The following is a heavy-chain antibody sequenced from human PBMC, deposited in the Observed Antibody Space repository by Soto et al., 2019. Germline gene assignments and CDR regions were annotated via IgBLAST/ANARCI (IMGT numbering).Heavy chain of an antibody. CDR1: GGAIRGWGYH. CDR2: VYPTGSV. CDR3: ARNPKDLGEYTVFDV. D-gene: IGHD4-17*01. J-gene: IGHJ3*01. Sequence: SETLSLTCNVSGGAIRGWGYHWVWIGQHPEKGLNWIGHVYPTGSVFYNPSLETRVDISLDKSNDSFSLQLTSVTAADTAIYYCARNPKDLGEYTVFDVWGHGTLVTVSS. V-gene: IGHV4-31*03.